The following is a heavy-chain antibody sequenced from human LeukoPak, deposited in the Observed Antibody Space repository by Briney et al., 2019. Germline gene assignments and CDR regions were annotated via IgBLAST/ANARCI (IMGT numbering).Heavy chain of an antibody. Sequence: GGSLRLSCAASGFIFSNYGMNWVRQAPGKGLEWVSLITDSGGGTYYADSVRGRFTISRDNSKNTLYLQMNSLRAEDTAVYFCATDPDDFLTEPTLEYWGQGTLVSVSS. CDR2: ITDSGGGT. CDR3: ATDPDDFLTEPTLEY. V-gene: IGHV3-23*01. D-gene: IGHD3-9*01. CDR1: GFIFSNYG. J-gene: IGHJ4*02.